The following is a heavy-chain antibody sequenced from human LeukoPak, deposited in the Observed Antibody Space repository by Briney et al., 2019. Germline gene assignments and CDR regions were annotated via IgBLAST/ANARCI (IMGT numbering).Heavy chain of an antibody. CDR3: ARGGYYGSGSFYSTQTSVFDY. CDR1: GDSVSSNSAA. Sequence: SQTLSLTCDISGDSVSSNSAAWNWIRQSPSRGLEWLGRTYYRSEWYNDYSVSVKSRITINPDTSKNQFSLQLNSVTPEDTAVYYCARGGYYGSGSFYSTQTSVFDYWGQGTLVTVSS. V-gene: IGHV6-1*01. CDR2: TYYRSEWYN. D-gene: IGHD3-10*01. J-gene: IGHJ4*02.